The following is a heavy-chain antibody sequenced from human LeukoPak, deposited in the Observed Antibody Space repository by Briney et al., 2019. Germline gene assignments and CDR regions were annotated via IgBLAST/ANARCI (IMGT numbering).Heavy chain of an antibody. J-gene: IGHJ4*02. CDR1: GFTFSSCN. V-gene: IGHV3-21*01. CDR2: ITSSSNYI. CDR3: GRRLMVGFGEIFDF. Sequence: KSGGSLRLSCAASGFTFSSCNMNWVRQAPGKGLEWVSSITSSSNYIYYADSVKGRFTISRDNAKNSLYLQMNSLRAEDTAVYYCGRRLMVGFGEIFDFWGPGTLVTVSS. D-gene: IGHD3-10*01.